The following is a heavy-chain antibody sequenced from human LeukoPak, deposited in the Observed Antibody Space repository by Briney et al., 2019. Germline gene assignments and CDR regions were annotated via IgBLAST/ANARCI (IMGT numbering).Heavy chain of an antibody. D-gene: IGHD5-18*01. CDR2: IYYNGNT. CDR1: GYSISSGFY. CDR3: ARGGYSYGLEFDY. J-gene: IGHJ4*02. V-gene: IGHV4-38-2*01. Sequence: PSETLSLTCAVSGYSISSGFYWGWIRPPPGKGLEWIGSIYYNGNTYYNPSLKSRVIISVDTSKNQFSLNLSSVTAADTAVYYCARGGYSYGLEFDYWGQGTLVTVSS.